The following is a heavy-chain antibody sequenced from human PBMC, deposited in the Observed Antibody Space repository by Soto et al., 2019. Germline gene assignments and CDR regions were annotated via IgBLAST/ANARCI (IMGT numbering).Heavy chain of an antibody. CDR3: ARNLGSNPWFFDN. Sequence: LSLTCPVPGESPWSGGYYMTWIRQHPGKGREWIGYIYNSVNTYYKPSLDSRVVMSVEASKNRFYLRLNSLTAADTAVYYCARNLGSNPWFFDNWSEGNLVTVSS. CDR1: GESPWSGGYY. CDR2: IYNSVNT. J-gene: IGHJ4*02. V-gene: IGHV4-31*03. D-gene: IGHD3-22*01.